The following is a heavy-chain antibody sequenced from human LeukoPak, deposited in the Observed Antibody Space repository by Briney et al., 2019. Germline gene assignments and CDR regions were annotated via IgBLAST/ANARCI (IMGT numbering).Heavy chain of an antibody. CDR3: ARIAVAITRYFDY. CDR1: GGSISSSSYS. V-gene: IGHV4-39*01. D-gene: IGHD3-3*01. CDR2: IYYSGNT. Sequence: SEPRWPTCTVSGGSISSSSYSWGWIRQPPGTGLEGIGSIYYSGNTFYNSSLKSRVTISVDTSKNQFYLKLRSVTAADTAVYYCARIAVAITRYFDYWGQGTLVTVSS. J-gene: IGHJ4*02.